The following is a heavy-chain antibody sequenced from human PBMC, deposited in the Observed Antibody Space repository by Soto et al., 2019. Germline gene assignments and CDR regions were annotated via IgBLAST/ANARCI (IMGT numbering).Heavy chain of an antibody. V-gene: IGHV4-59*01. J-gene: IGHJ6*02. D-gene: IGHD3-10*01. CDR2: IYYSGST. Sequence: SETLSLTCTVSGGSISSYYWSWIRQPPGKGLEWIGYIYYSGSTNYNPSLKSRVTISVDTSKNQFSLKLSSVTAADTAVYYCVRVGRYNYYGMDVWGQGTTVTVSS. CDR3: VRVGRYNYYGMDV. CDR1: GGSISSYY.